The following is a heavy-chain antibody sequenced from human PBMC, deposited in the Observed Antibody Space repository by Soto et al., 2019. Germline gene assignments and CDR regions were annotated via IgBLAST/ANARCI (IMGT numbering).Heavy chain of an antibody. D-gene: IGHD3-3*01. CDR2: ISYDGSNK. CDR1: GFTFSSYA. Sequence: QVQLVESGGGVVQPGRSLRLSCAASGFTFSSYAMHWVRQAPGKGLERVAVISYDGSNKYYADSVKGRFTISRDNSKNTLYLERNSLRAEDTAVYYCARDRSRFLGPYYYYGMDVWGQGTTVTVSS. V-gene: IGHV3-30*14. CDR3: ARDRSRFLGPYYYYGMDV. J-gene: IGHJ6*02.